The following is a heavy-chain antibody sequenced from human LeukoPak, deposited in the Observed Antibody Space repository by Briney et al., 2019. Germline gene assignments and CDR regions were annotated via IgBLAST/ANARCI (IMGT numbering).Heavy chain of an antibody. Sequence: GGSLRLSCAASGLTLRLFSMNWVRQAPGKGLEGVSSISSSGGHTFYSDSVKGRFTISRDNAKNSLYLKMNSLRAEDTAIYYCASPRMIRGTITTPFDYWGQGILVTVSS. CDR1: GLTLRLFS. J-gene: IGHJ4*02. CDR3: ASPRMIRGTITTPFDY. D-gene: IGHD3-10*01. CDR2: ISSSGGHT. V-gene: IGHV3-21*01.